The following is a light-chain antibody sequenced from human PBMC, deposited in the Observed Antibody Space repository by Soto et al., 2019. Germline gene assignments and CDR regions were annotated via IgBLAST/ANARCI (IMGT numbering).Light chain of an antibody. CDR3: QQYGSSTYT. CDR1: PSVTNF. J-gene: IGKJ2*01. CDR2: GAS. Sequence: EIVLTQSPATLSLSPGERATLSWRASPSVTNFLAWYQQKPGQAPRLLIYGASRRATGIPDRFSGSGSGTDFTLTISRLEPEDFAVYYCQQYGSSTYTFGQGTKVDIK. V-gene: IGKV3-20*01.